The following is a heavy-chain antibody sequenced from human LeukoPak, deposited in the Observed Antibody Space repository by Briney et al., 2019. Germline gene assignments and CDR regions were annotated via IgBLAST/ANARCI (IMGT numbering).Heavy chain of an antibody. CDR1: GFTFSSYW. D-gene: IGHD6-13*01. V-gene: IGHV3-74*01. J-gene: IGHJ5*02. Sequence: SWGSLRLSCAASGFTFSSYWMHWVRQAPGKGLVWVSRINSDGSSTSYADSVKGRFTISRDNAENTLYLQMNSLRAEDTAVYYCAREGGSSSWWWNNWFDPWGQGTLVTVSS. CDR3: AREGGSSSWWWNNWFDP. CDR2: INSDGSST.